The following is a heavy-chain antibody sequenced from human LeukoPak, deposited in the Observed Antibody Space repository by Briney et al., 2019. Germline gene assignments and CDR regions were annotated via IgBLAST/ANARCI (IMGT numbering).Heavy chain of an antibody. D-gene: IGHD6-19*01. V-gene: IGHV1-18*01. CDR3: ARTSQGAVAGKRYFQH. J-gene: IGHJ1*01. CDR2: TSAYNGNT. CDR1: GSTLPRYG. Sequence: APVKASCQPSGSTLPRYGISRLRPAPGHRLAWTGWTSAYNGNTNYAQKLQGRVTMTTDTSTSTAYMELRSLRSDDTAVYYCARTSQGAVAGKRYFQHWGQGTLVTVSS.